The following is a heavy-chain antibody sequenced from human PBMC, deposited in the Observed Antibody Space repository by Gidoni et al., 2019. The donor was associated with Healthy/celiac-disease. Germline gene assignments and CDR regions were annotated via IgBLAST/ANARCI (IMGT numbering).Heavy chain of an antibody. D-gene: IGHD6-19*01. CDR2: ISGSGGST. Sequence: EVQLLESGGGLVQPGGSLRLSCAASGFTFSSYAMSWVRQAPGQGLEWVSAISGSGGSTYYADSVKGRFTISRDNSKNTLYLQMNSLRAEDTAVYYCAKGSGSSGYYFDYWGQGTLVTVSS. CDR1: GFTFSSYA. CDR3: AKGSGSSGYYFDY. V-gene: IGHV3-23*01. J-gene: IGHJ4*02.